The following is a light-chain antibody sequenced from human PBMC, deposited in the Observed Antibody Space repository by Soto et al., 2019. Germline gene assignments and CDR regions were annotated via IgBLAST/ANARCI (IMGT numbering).Light chain of an antibody. Sequence: EIVLTQSPATLSLSPGERATLSCRASQSVSSYLAWYQQKPGQAPRLLIYDASNRATGIPARFSGSGSGTDFTLTISRLEPEDFAVYYCRQYGSSPSYTFGQGTKLEIK. V-gene: IGKV3-20*01. J-gene: IGKJ2*01. CDR3: RQYGSSPSYT. CDR2: DAS. CDR1: QSVSSY.